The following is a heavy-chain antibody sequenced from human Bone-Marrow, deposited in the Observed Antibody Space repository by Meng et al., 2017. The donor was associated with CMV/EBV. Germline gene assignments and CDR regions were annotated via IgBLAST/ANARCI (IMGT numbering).Heavy chain of an antibody. J-gene: IGHJ4*02. D-gene: IGHD2-2*02. CDR3: ARVTTVPAAIHSYYFDD. V-gene: IGHV4-38-2*02. CDR2: IYHSGST. CDR1: GYSISSGYY. Sequence: GSLRLSCTVSGYSISSGYYWGWIRQPPGKGLEWIGSIYHSGSTYYNPSLKSRVTISVDTSKNQFSLKLSSVTAADTAVYYCARVTTVPAAIHSYYFDDWGQGTLVTVSS.